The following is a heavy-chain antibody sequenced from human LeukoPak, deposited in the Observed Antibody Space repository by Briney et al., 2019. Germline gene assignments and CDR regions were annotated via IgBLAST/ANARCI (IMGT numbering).Heavy chain of an antibody. D-gene: IGHD5-24*01. J-gene: IGHJ3*02. CDR3: AGRLKSRDGYKGGAFDI. CDR1: GGSISSYY. V-gene: IGHV4-59*01. Sequence: PSETLSLTCTASGGSISSYYWSWIRQPPGKGLEWIGYIYYSGSTNYNPSLKSRVTISVDTSKNQFSLKLSSVTAADTAVYYCAGRLKSRDGYKGGAFDIWGQGTMVTVSS. CDR2: IYYSGST.